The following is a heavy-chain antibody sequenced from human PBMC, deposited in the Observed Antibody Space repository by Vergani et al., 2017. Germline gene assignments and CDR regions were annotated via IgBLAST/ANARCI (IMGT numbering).Heavy chain of an antibody. CDR1: GFTFSSYS. J-gene: IGHJ4*02. CDR3: ARQITFVGDRDY. Sequence: EVQLVESGGGLVQPGGSLRLSCAASGFTFSSYSMNWVRQAPGKGLEWVSYISSSSSTIYYADSLKGRFTISRDNAKNSLYLQMNSLRGEDTTVYYCARQITFVGDRDYWGQGALVTVSS. V-gene: IGHV3-48*01. D-gene: IGHD3-16*01. CDR2: ISSSSSTI.